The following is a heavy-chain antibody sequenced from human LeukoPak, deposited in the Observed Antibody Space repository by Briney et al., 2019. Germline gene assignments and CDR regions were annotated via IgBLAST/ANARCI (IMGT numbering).Heavy chain of an antibody. CDR2: IKPNSGGT. Sequence: ASVKVSCKASGYTFTGYYMHWVRQAPGQGLELMGWIKPNSGGTNYAQKFQGRVTMTRDTSISTAYMELSRLRSDDTAVYYCARDGAIFGVAQDAFDIWGQGTMVTVSS. J-gene: IGHJ3*02. CDR1: GYTFTGYY. V-gene: IGHV1-2*02. D-gene: IGHD3-3*01. CDR3: ARDGAIFGVAQDAFDI.